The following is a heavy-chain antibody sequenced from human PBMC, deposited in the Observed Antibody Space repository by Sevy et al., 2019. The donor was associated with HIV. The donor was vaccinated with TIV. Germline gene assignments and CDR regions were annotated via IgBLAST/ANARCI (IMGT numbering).Heavy chain of an antibody. D-gene: IGHD6-13*01. J-gene: IGHJ4*02. CDR3: ARGPGGIAAAGILYYFDY. CDR1: GFTFSDYY. CDR2: ISSSSSYT. Sequence: GGSLRLSCAASGFTFSDYYMSWIRQAPGKGLEWVSYISSSSSYTNYAASVKGRFTISRDNAKNSLYLQMNSLRAEDTAVYYCARGPGGIAAAGILYYFDYWGQGTLVTVSS. V-gene: IGHV3-11*06.